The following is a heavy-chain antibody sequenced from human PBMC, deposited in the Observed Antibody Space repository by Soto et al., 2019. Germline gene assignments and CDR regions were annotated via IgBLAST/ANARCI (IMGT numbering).Heavy chain of an antibody. J-gene: IGHJ4*02. CDR2: IYPGDSDT. CDR1: GYSFTKYW. Sequence: GESLKISCQVSGYSFTKYWISWVRQMPGKGLEWMGIIYPGDSDTRYSPSFQGQVTISADKSLSTAYLQWSSLKASDTAIYYCARRGDSSGYMDYWGQGILVTVSS. D-gene: IGHD3-22*01. V-gene: IGHV5-51*01. CDR3: ARRGDSSGYMDY.